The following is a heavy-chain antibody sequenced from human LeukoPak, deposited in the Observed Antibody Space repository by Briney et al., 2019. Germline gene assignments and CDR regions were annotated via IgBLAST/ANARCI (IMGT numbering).Heavy chain of an antibody. CDR2: IYYSGST. D-gene: IGHD6-6*01. CDR1: GGSISSSSYY. Sequence: PSETLSLTCTVSGGSISSSSYYWGWIRQPPGKGLEWIGSIYYSGSTYYNPSLKSRVTISVDTSKNQFSLKLSSVTAADTAVYYCARDSSSSGREKGFDYWGQGTLVTVSS. CDR3: ARDSSSSGREKGFDY. V-gene: IGHV4-39*07. J-gene: IGHJ4*02.